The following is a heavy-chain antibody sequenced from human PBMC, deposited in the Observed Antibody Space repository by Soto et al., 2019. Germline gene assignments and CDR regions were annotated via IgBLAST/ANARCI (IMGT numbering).Heavy chain of an antibody. V-gene: IGHV1-58*01. CDR1: GFTFTSSA. CDR3: ARSMYYDFWSGYRNTYYYYGMDV. Sequence: SVKVSCKASGFTFTSSAVQWVRQARGQRLEWIGWIVVGSGNTNYAQKFQGRVTMTGNASISTAYMELSSLRSEDTAVYYCARSMYYDFWSGYRNTYYYYGMDVWGQGTTVTVSS. D-gene: IGHD3-3*01. J-gene: IGHJ6*02. CDR2: IVVGSGNT.